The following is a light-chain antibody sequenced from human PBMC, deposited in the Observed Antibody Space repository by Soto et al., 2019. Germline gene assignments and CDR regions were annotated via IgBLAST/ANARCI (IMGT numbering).Light chain of an antibody. V-gene: IGKV3-11*01. Sequence: EFVLTQSPATLSLSPWERATLSCKASQSVSSYLAWYQQKPGQAPRLLIYDASSRATGIPDRFSGSGSGTDFTLTISSLQPEDFAVYFCHQDFNFPWTFGQGTKV. J-gene: IGKJ1*01. CDR3: HQDFNFPWT. CDR2: DAS. CDR1: QSVSSY.